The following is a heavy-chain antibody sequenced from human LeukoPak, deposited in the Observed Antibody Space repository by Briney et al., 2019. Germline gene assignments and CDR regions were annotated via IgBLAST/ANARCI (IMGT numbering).Heavy chain of an antibody. Sequence: GRSLRLSCAAPGFTFDDYAMHWVRQAPGKGLEWVSGISWNSGSIGYADSVKGRFTISRDNAKNSLYLQMNSLRAEDTALYYCAKVYGGNQLGAFDIWGQGTMVTVSS. CDR2: ISWNSGSI. V-gene: IGHV3-9*01. D-gene: IGHD4-23*01. J-gene: IGHJ3*02. CDR1: GFTFDDYA. CDR3: AKVYGGNQLGAFDI.